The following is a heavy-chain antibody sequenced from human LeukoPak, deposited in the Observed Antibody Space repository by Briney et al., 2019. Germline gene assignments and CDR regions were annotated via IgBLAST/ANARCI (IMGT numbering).Heavy chain of an antibody. CDR1: GVSVTSYY. D-gene: IGHD3-3*01. V-gene: IGHV4-59*02. Sequence: SETLSLTCIVSGVSVTSYYWSWIRQPPGKGLECIGSIYYTGRPTYSPSLTGRVTISLDTSKNQFSLKLKSVIAADTAVYYCAREGPGDFWSGYPYYFDYWGQGTLVTVSS. CDR3: AREGPGDFWSGYPYYFDY. CDR2: IYYTGRP. J-gene: IGHJ4*02.